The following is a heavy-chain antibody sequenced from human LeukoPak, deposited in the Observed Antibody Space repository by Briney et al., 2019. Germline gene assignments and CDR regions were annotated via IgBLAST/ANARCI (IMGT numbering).Heavy chain of an antibody. Sequence: SETLSLTCTVSGGSISSYYWSWIRQPPGKGLEWIGYIYYSGSTNYNPSLKSRVTISVDTSKNQFSLKLSSVTAADTAVYYCARDYRGRFDPWGQGTLVTVSS. J-gene: IGHJ5*02. CDR1: GGSISSYY. D-gene: IGHD5-12*01. CDR2: IYYSGST. CDR3: ARDYRGRFDP. V-gene: IGHV4-59*01.